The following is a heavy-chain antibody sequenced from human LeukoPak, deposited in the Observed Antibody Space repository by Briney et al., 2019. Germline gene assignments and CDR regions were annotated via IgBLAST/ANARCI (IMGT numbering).Heavy chain of an antibody. CDR3: ARVTIAVTGIGAFDI. V-gene: IGHV1-69*05. CDR1: GGTFSSYA. D-gene: IGHD6-19*01. J-gene: IGHJ3*02. Sequence: SVKVSCKASGGTFSSYAISWVRQAPGQGLEWMGGIIPIFGTANYAQKFQGRVTITTDESTSTAYMELSSLSSEDTAVYYCARVTIAVTGIGAFDIWGQGTMVTVSS. CDR2: IIPIFGTA.